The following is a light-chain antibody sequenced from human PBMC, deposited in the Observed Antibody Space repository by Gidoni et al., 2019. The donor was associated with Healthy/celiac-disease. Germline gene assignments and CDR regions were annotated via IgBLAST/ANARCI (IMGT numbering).Light chain of an antibody. V-gene: IGKV1-9*01. CDR3: QQLNSYLLFT. CDR1: QGISSY. J-gene: IGKJ3*01. CDR2: AAS. Sequence: DIQLTQSPSFLSASVGDRVTITCRASQGISSYLAWYQQKPGKAPKLLIYAASTLQSRVPSRFSGSGSGTEFTLTISSLQPEDFATYYCQQLNSYLLFTFGPGTKVDIK.